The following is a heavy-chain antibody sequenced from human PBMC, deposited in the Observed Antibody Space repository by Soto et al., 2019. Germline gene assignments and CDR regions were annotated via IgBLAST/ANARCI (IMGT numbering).Heavy chain of an antibody. D-gene: IGHD3-10*01. Sequence: QVQLVQSGAEVKKPGSSVKVSCKASGGTFSSYTISWVRQAPGQGLEWMGRIIPILGIANYAQKFQGRVTITADKSTGTAYMELSSLRSEDTAVYYYAREPPRMTMVRGDDYWGQGTLVTVSS. CDR1: GGTFSSYT. CDR3: AREPPRMTMVRGDDY. V-gene: IGHV1-69*08. J-gene: IGHJ4*02. CDR2: IIPILGIA.